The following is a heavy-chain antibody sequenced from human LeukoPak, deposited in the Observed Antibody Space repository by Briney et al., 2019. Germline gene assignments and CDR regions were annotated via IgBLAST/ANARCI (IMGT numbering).Heavy chain of an antibody. CDR1: GFTVTRNY. CDR2: SGSGSRT. V-gene: IGHV3-53*01. D-gene: IGHD5-18*01. Sequence: GGSLRLSCAASGFTVTRNYMTWVRQAPGKGLEWVSGISGSGSRTYYADSVRGRFTISRDDSRTTLYLQMNRLSADDTAIYYCARGLAMVTSWGQGSLVTVLS. J-gene: IGHJ4*02. CDR3: ARGLAMVTS.